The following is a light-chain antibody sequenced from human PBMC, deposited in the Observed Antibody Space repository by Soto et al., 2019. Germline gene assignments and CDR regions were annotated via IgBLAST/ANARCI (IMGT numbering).Light chain of an antibody. J-gene: IGLJ2*01. CDR2: EVS. CDR3: SSYTSSSTL. CDR1: SSDVGGYNY. V-gene: IGLV2-14*01. Sequence: QSALTQPASVSGSPGQSITISCTGTSSDVGGYNYVSWYQQHPGKAPKLMIYEVSNRPSGVSNRFSGSKSGNTASLTISGLQAEDEADYYCSSYTSSSTLFGGGT.